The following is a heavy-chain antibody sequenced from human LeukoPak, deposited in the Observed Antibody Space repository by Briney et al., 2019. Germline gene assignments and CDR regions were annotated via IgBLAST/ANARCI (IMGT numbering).Heavy chain of an antibody. Sequence: PGGSLRLSCAASGFPFSDYYMSWIRQAPGKGLEWVSYISGGSHIYYAVSVKGRFAISRDNAKNSLCLQMTSLRAEDTAVYYCGRGFGCISACCSFMDLWGEGTTVTVCS. V-gene: IGHV3-11*01. CDR2: ISGGSHI. CDR3: GRGFGCISACCSFMDL. J-gene: IGHJ6*01. D-gene: IGHD2-21*02. CDR1: GFPFSDYY.